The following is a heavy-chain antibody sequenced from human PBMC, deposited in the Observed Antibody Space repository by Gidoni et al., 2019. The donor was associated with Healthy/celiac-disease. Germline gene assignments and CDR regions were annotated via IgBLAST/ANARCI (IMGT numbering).Heavy chain of an antibody. J-gene: IGHJ4*02. CDR2: IHHSGST. CDR1: GGSISSGGYS. V-gene: IGHV4-30-2*01. Sequence: QLQLQESGSGLVKPSQTLSRTCAVSGGSISSGGYSWSWIRQPPGKGLGWIGYIHHSGSTYYHPSLKSRVTISVDRSKNQFSLKLSSVTAAYTAVYYCARRTYSSSWYFDYWGQGTLVTVSS. CDR3: ARRTYSSSWYFDY. D-gene: IGHD6-13*01.